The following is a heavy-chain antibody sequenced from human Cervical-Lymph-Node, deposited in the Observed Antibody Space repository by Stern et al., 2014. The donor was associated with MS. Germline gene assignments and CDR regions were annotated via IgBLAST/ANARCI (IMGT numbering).Heavy chain of an antibody. CDR1: GGTLSSYA. V-gene: IGHV1-69*01. Sequence: VPLEQSGAEVKKPGSSGKVSCKASGGTLSSYAISWVRQAPGQGLEWMGGIIHIFGTANYAQKFQGRVTITADESTSTAYMELSSLRSEDTAVYYCARGGEVATSLYYWGQGTLVTVSS. CDR3: ARGGEVATSLYY. CDR2: IIHIFGTA. J-gene: IGHJ4*02. D-gene: IGHD5-24*01.